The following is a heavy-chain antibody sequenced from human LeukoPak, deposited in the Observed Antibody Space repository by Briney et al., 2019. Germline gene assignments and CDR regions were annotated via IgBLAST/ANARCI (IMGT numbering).Heavy chain of an antibody. CDR3: ARSGILTGRYCAY. CDR1: GFTFGRYE. D-gene: IGHD3-9*01. V-gene: IGHV3-48*03. J-gene: IGHJ4*02. CDR2: ISSSGSTI. Sequence: GGSLRLSCAASGFTFGRYEMNWVREAPGKGLEGGSYISSSGSTIYYADSVKGRFTISRENAKNALDLQMNSGRAEGRAGYYWARSGILTGRYCAYWRQGTLVTAPS.